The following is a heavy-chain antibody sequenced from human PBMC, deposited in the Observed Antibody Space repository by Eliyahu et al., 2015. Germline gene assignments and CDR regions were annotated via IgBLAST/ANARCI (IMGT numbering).Heavy chain of an antibody. CDR2: IYHSGST. D-gene: IGHD2-2*01. V-gene: IGHV4-4*01. CDR3: WKFPRPYFSSTSCYTPYYYYYYGMDV. CDR1: GGSISSSNW. Sequence: GTLSLTCAVSGGSISSSNWWSWVRQPPGKGLEWIGEIYHSGSTNYNPSLKSRVTISVDKSKNQFSLKLSSVTAADTARFLRWKFPRPYFSSTSCYTPYYYYYYGMDVWGQGTTVTVSS. J-gene: IGHJ6*02.